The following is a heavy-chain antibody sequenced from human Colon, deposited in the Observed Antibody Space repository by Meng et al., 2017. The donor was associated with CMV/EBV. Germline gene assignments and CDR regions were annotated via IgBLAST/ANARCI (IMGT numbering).Heavy chain of an antibody. D-gene: IGHD3-9*01. CDR2: ISDTGSFI. J-gene: IGHJ4*02. V-gene: IGHV3-11*04. Sequence: GESLKISCAASGFTFNDYFMAWIRQAPGRGLEWISYISDTGSFIYYADSVRGRFTISRDNGKNYVDSVKGRFTISRDNAKNSLFLQMNSLRAEDTAVYYCARVSQRYGVDFDYWGQGTLVTVSS. CDR3: ARVSQRYGVDFDY. CDR1: GFTFNDYF.